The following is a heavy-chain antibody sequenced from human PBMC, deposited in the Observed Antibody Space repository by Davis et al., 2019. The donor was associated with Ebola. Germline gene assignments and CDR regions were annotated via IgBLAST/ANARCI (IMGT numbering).Heavy chain of an antibody. V-gene: IGHV1-46*01. CDR1: GYTFTSYY. Sequence: ASVKVSCKASGYTFTSYYMHWVRQAPGQGLEWMGIINPSGGSTSYAQKFQDRVTMTRDTSTSTVYMELSSLRSEDTAVYYCARDTRIAAAGYYFDYWGQGTLVTVSS. CDR3: ARDTRIAAAGYYFDY. J-gene: IGHJ4*02. CDR2: INPSGGST. D-gene: IGHD6-13*01.